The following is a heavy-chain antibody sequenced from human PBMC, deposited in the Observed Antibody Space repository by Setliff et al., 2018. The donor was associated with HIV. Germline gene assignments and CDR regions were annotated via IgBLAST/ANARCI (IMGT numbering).Heavy chain of an antibody. J-gene: IGHJ5*02. CDR1: GGSISSSSYY. CDR2: QNYGGST. V-gene: IGHV4-39*01. CDR3: ARVPVAGANWFDP. D-gene: IGHD2-21*01. Sequence: SETLSLTCTVSGGSISSSSYYWGWIRQAPGKGLEWIGSQNYGGSTYYNPALKSRVTISIDTSKNQFSLQLTSVTAADQGVYYCARVPVAGANWFDPWGLGTLVTVSS.